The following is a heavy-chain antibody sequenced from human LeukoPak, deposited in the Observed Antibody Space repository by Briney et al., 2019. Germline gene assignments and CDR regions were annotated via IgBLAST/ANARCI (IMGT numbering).Heavy chain of an antibody. D-gene: IGHD6-19*01. V-gene: IGHV1-18*01. CDR3: ATVAGHVDY. J-gene: IGHJ4*02. CDR2: ISAYNGNT. CDR1: GYTFTSYG. Sequence: ASVKVSCTASGYTFTSYGIRWVRQAPGQGLEWMGWISAYNGNTNYAQKLQGRVTMTTDTSTSTAYMELKSLRSDDSAVYCCATVAGHVDYWGQGTLVTVSS.